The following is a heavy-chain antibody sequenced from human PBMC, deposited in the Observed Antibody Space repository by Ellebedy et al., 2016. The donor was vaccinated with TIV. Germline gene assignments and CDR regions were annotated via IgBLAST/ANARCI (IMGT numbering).Heavy chain of an antibody. V-gene: IGHV1-2*02. CDR3: ARGPYVFYPYDY. Sequence: ASVKVSCKASGYTFTGYYMHWVRQAPGQRLEWMGWINPNSGGTNYAQKFQGRVTMTRDTSISTAYMELSRLRSDDTAVYYCARGPYVFYPYDYWGQGTLVTVSS. D-gene: IGHD2/OR15-2a*01. CDR1: GYTFTGYY. J-gene: IGHJ4*02. CDR2: INPNSGGT.